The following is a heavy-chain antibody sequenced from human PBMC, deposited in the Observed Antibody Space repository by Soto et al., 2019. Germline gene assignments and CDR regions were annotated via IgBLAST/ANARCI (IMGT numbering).Heavy chain of an antibody. J-gene: IGHJ4*02. D-gene: IGHD6-6*01. V-gene: IGHV1-46*03. CDR2: INPNGGST. CDR1: GYIFTNFY. CDR3: TRGLASGDY. Sequence: QVQLVQPGAEVKKPGASVKFSCKASGYIFTNFYIHWVRQAPGQGLEWIGIINPNGGSTNYAQNFQGRLTMTRDTSTSTVYMDLSSLGSEDTAVYYCTRGLASGDYWGQGTLITVSS.